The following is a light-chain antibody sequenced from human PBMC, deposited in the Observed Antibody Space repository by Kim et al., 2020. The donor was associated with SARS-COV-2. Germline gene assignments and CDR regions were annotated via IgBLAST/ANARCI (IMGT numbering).Light chain of an antibody. CDR1: SSDVGGYNY. J-gene: IGLJ1*01. Sequence: QSVTISCTETSSDVGGYNYVSWYQQHPGKAPKLMIYDVSNRPSGVSNRFSGSKSGNTASLTISGLQAEDEADYYCSSYTSSSIPYVFGTGTKVTVL. V-gene: IGLV2-14*03. CDR3: SSYTSSSIPYV. CDR2: DVS.